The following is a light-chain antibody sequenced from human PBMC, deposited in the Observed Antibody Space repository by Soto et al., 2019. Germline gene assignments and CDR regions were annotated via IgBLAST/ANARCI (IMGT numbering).Light chain of an antibody. V-gene: IGKV3-20*01. J-gene: IGKJ3*01. CDR2: AAS. CDR3: QTYGDSLFT. CDR1: QRVSSSL. Sequence: EIVLTQSPGTLSLSPGERATLSCRASQRVSSSLLAWYQQKPGQAPRPLISAASSRATGIPDRFSGSGSGTDLTLNISSLATEDFAVYYCQTYGDSLFTFGPGTKV.